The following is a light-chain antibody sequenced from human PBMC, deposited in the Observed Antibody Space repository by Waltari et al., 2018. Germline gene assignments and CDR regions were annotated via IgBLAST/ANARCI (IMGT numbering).Light chain of an antibody. J-gene: IGLJ1*01. CDR3: SSYTTSSAPGV. CDR1: DRDVGAYDF. Sequence: QPALTQPASVSGSPGQSITIPFSGTDRDVGAYDFVSWYQQHPGKAPHLIIYEVSNRPSGISNRFSASKSGNTASLTISGLQAEDEADYYCSSYTTSSAPGVFGTGTRVTVL. CDR2: EVS. V-gene: IGLV2-14*01.